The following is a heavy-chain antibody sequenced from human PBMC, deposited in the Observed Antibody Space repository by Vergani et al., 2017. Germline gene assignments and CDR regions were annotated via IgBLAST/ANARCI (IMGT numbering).Heavy chain of an antibody. CDR2: IWYDGSNK. J-gene: IGHJ4*02. D-gene: IGHD1-26*01. Sequence: QVQLVESGGGVVQPGRSLRLSCAASGFTFSSYGMHWVRQSPGKGLEWVAIIWYDGSNKYYADSVKGRFTICRDNSKNTLYLQMNSLRAEDTAVYYCARGGSSRYSGSYTQDYWGQGTLVTVSS. V-gene: IGHV3-33*01. CDR1: GFTFSSYG. CDR3: ARGGSSRYSGSYTQDY.